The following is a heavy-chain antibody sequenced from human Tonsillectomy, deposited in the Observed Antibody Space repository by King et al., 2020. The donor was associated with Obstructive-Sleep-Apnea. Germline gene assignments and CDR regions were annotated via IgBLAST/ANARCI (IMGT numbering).Heavy chain of an antibody. J-gene: IGHJ6*02. Sequence: VQLVESGGGVVQPGRSLRLSCAASGFTFSSYGMHWVRQAPGKGLEWVAVISYDGSNKYYADSVKGRFTISRDNSKNTLYLQMNSLRAEDTAVYYCAKDRGWFGEDYYGMDVWGQGTTVTVSS. CDR1: GFTFSSYG. CDR2: ISYDGSNK. V-gene: IGHV3-30*18. D-gene: IGHD3-10*01. CDR3: AKDRGWFGEDYYGMDV.